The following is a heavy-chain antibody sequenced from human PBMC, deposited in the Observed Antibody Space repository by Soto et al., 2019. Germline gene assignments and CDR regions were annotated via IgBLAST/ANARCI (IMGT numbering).Heavy chain of an antibody. CDR3: ARCFFSQGLADNCILV. CDR2: INPNSGGT. CDR1: GYTFTGYY. Sequence: ASVKVSCKASGYTFTGYYMHWVRQAPGQGLEWMGWINPNSGGTNYAQKFQGRVTMTRDTSISTAYMELSRLRSEDTAVYYCARCFFSQGLADNCILVWDKRPTV. V-gene: IGHV1-2*02. J-gene: IGHJ6*03. D-gene: IGHD1-1*01.